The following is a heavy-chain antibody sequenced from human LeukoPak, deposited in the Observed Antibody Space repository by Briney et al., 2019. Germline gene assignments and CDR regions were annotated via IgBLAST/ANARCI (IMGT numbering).Heavy chain of an antibody. CDR1: GYTLTELS. CDR2: FDPEDGET. V-gene: IGHV1-24*01. J-gene: IGHJ6*02. CDR3: ATPTGLRFGPYYYYGMDV. D-gene: IGHD3-3*01. Sequence: GASAKVSCKVSGYTLTELSMHWVRQAPGKGLEWMGGFDPEDGETIYAQKFQGRVTMTEDTSTDTAYMELSSLRSEDTAVYYCATPTGLRFGPYYYYGMDVWGQGTTVTVSS.